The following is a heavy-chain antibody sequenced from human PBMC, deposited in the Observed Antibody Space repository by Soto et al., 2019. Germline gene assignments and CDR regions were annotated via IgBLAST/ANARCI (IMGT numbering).Heavy chain of an antibody. J-gene: IGHJ6*02. CDR1: GFTLSSYA. V-gene: IGHV3-30-3*01. Sequence: GGSLRLSCAASGFTLSSYAMHWVRQAPGKGLEWVAVISYDGSNKYYADSVKGRSTISRDNSKNTLDLQMNSLRAEDTAVFYCARDSFPTTTKGHGVYLYYGVDVWGQGTTVTVSS. CDR3: ARDSFPTTTKGHGVYLYYGVDV. CDR2: ISYDGSNK. D-gene: IGHD4-4*01.